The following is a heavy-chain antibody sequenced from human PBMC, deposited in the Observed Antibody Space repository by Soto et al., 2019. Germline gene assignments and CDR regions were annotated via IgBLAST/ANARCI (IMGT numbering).Heavy chain of an antibody. J-gene: IGHJ5*02. Sequence: GGSLRLSCAASGFTFSSYAMSWVRQAPGKGLEWVSAISGSGGSTYYADSVKGRFTISRDNSKNTLYLQMNSLRAEDTAVYYCANTPSGYGVDGGDCFDPWGQGTLVTVSS. CDR2: ISGSGGST. D-gene: IGHD4-17*01. V-gene: IGHV3-23*01. CDR3: ANTPSGYGVDGGDCFDP. CDR1: GFTFSSYA.